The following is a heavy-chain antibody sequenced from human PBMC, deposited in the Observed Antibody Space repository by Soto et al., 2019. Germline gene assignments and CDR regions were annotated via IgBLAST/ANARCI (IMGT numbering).Heavy chain of an antibody. CDR3: ARDRKIAAAARYFDY. V-gene: IGHV3-48*02. J-gene: IGHJ4*02. CDR1: GFTFSSYS. CDR2: ISSSSSTI. Sequence: EVQLVESGGGLVQPGGSLRLSCAASGFTFSSYSMNWVRQAPGKGLEWVSYISSSSSTIYYADSVKGRFTISRDNAKNSLYLQMNSLRDADTAVYYCARDRKIAAAARYFDYWGQGTLVTVSS. D-gene: IGHD6-13*01.